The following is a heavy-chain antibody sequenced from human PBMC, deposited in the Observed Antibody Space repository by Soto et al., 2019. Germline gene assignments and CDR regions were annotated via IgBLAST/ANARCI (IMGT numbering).Heavy chain of an antibody. V-gene: IGHV3-48*02. CDR1: GFTFSSYS. Sequence: LRLSCAASGFTFSSYSMNWVRQAPGKGLEWVSYISSSSSTIYYADSVKGRFTISRDNAKNSLYLQMNSLRDEDTAVYYCARDGPSGSYGEYYYYGMDVWGQGTTVTVSS. J-gene: IGHJ6*02. CDR3: ARDGPSGSYGEYYYYGMDV. CDR2: ISSSSSTI. D-gene: IGHD1-26*01.